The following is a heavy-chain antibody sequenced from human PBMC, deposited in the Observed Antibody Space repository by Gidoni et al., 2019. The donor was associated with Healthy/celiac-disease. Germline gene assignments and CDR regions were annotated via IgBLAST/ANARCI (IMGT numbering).Heavy chain of an antibody. V-gene: IGHV4-31*03. D-gene: IGHD2-15*01. Sequence: ESGPGLVKPSQTLSLTCTVSGGSISSGGYYWSWIRQHPGKGLEWIGYIYYSGSTYYNPSLKSRVTISVDTSKNQFSLKLSSVTAADTAVYYCARDLLRYCSGGSCYEGGNWFDPWGQGTLVTVSS. CDR2: IYYSGST. CDR1: GGSISSGGYY. J-gene: IGHJ5*02. CDR3: ARDLLRYCSGGSCYEGGNWFDP.